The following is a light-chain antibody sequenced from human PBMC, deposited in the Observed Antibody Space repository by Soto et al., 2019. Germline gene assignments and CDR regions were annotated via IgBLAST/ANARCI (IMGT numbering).Light chain of an antibody. V-gene: IGLV4-60*02. Sequence: QSVLTQSSSASASLGSSVKLTCTLSSGHSSYSIAWHQQQPGKAPRYLMKLEGSGSYNKGSGVPDRFSGSSSGADRYLTISNLQFEDEADYYCDTWDSNNHTVFGGGTKLTVL. CDR3: DTWDSNNHTV. J-gene: IGLJ2*01. CDR2: LEGSGSY. CDR1: SGHSSYS.